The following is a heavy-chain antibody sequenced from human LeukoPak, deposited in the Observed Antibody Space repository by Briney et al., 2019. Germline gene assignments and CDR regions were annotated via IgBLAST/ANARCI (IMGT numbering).Heavy chain of an antibody. CDR1: GFTFSDYY. V-gene: IGHV3-23*01. D-gene: IGHD7-27*01. CDR3: AKDGGLWVSAHWGDS. CDR2: ISGSGGST. J-gene: IGHJ4*02. Sequence: GGSLRLSCAASGFTFSDYYMSWIRQAPGKGLEWVSAISGSGGSTYYADSVKGRFTISRDNSKNTLYLQMNSLRAEDTAVYYCAKDGGLWVSAHWGDSWGRGTLVTVSS.